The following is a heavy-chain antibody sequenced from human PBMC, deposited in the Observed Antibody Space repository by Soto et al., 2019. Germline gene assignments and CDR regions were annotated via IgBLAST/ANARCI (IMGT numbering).Heavy chain of an antibody. Sequence: GGSLRLSCAASGFTFSNAWMSWVRQAPGKGLEWVGRIKSKTDGGTTDYAAPVKGRFTISRDDSKNTLYLQMNSLRAEDTAVYYCARDGRGWNYYYYYMDVWGKGTTVTVSS. J-gene: IGHJ6*03. CDR2: IKSKTDGGTT. CDR3: ARDGRGWNYYYYYMDV. CDR1: GFTFSNAW. V-gene: IGHV3-15*01. D-gene: IGHD1-26*01.